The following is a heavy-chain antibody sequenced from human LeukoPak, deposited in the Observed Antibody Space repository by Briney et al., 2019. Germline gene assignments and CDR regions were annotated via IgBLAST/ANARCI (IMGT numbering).Heavy chain of an antibody. CDR1: GDSISSSSYY. V-gene: IGHV4-39*07. D-gene: IGHD3-10*01. Sequence: PSETLSLTCTVSGDSISSSSYYWGWIRQPPGKGLEWIGSIPYSGSTYYNPSLKSRVTISVDTSKNQFSLKLSSVTAADTAMYYCARCKDYYVSGSYYKTFDYWGQGTLVTVSS. CDR2: IPYSGST. J-gene: IGHJ4*02. CDR3: ARCKDYYVSGSYYKTFDY.